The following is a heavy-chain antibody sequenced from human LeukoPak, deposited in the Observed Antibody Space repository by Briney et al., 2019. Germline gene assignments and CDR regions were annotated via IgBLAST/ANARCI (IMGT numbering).Heavy chain of an antibody. CDR3: ARSELLWFGGVNSGFDY. CDR1: GGSISSDY. Sequence: SETLSLTCTVSGGSISSDYWSWIRQPPGEGLEWIGYMYYSGSTNYNPSLKSRVTISVDTSKNQVSLRLSSVTAADTAVYYCARSELLWFGGVNSGFDYWGQGTLVTVSS. V-gene: IGHV4-59*01. J-gene: IGHJ4*02. D-gene: IGHD3-10*01. CDR2: MYYSGST.